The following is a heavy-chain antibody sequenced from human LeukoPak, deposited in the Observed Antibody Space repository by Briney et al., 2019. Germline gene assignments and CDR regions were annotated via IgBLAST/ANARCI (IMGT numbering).Heavy chain of an antibody. Sequence: SETPSLTCTVSGGSISSGGYYWSWIRQPPGKGLEWIGYIYHSGSTYYNPSLKSRVTISVDRSKNQFSLKLSSVTAADTAVYYCARALGYCSSTSCYTPVFDYWGQGTLVTVSS. CDR3: ARALGYCSSTSCYTPVFDY. D-gene: IGHD2-2*02. CDR1: GGSISSGGYY. V-gene: IGHV4-30-2*01. J-gene: IGHJ4*02. CDR2: IYHSGST.